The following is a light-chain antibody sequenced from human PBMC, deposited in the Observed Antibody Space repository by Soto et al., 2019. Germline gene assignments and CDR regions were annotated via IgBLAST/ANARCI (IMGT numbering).Light chain of an antibody. CDR1: ASNIGPGYD. CDR2: GTN. V-gene: IGLV1-40*01. Sequence: QSVLTQPPSVSGAPGQRVTISCTGSASNIGPGYDVHWYQQVAGTAPKIVIYGTNNRPSGVPDRFSGSKAGNSASLAITGLQPEDEADYYCQSYDSTLSGYVVFGGGTKLTV. J-gene: IGLJ2*01. CDR3: QSYDSTLSGYVV.